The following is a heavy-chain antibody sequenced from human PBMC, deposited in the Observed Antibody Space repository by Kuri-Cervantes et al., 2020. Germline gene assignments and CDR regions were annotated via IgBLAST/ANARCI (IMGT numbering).Heavy chain of an antibody. CDR2: ISSSSSPI. CDR3: ARYHDYGGNVGPKVDH. J-gene: IGHJ4*02. CDR1: GFTFSSYA. V-gene: IGHV3-48*02. D-gene: IGHD4-23*01. Sequence: GESLKISCAASGFTFSSYAMHWVRQAPGRGLEWLSLISSSSSPIYYADSVRGRFTSSRDNAKNALYLQMNSLRDVDTAVYYCARYHDYGGNVGPKVDHWGQGTLVTVSS.